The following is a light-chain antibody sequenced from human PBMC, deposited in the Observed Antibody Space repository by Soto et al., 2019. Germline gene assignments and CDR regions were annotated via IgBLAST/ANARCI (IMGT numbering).Light chain of an antibody. Sequence: NFMLTQPHSVSESPGKTVIISCTRSSGSIASNYVQWYQQLPGSSPTTVIYEDNQRPSGVPDRFSGSIDSSSNSASLTISGLETEDEAAYFCQSYDATKQVFGGGTKLTVL. CDR2: EDN. V-gene: IGLV6-57*01. CDR3: QSYDATKQV. CDR1: SGSIASNY. J-gene: IGLJ3*02.